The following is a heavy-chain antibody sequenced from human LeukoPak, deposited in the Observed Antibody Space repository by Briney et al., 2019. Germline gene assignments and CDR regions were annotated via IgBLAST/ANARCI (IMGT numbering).Heavy chain of an antibody. Sequence: GSLRLSLAASGFTFSDYYMSWIRQAPGQGLEWVSYISSSSSYTNYADCVKGRFTISRDNAKNSLYLQMNSLRAEDTAVYYCARALGYCSSTSCWGGSSGYLDYWGQGTLVTVSS. J-gene: IGHJ4*02. CDR2: ISSSSSYT. CDR1: GFTFSDYY. V-gene: IGHV3-11*05. CDR3: ARALGYCSSTSCWGGSSGYLDY. D-gene: IGHD2-2*01.